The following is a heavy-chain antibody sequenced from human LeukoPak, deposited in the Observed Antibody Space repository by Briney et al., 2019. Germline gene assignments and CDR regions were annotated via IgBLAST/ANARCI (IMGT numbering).Heavy chain of an antibody. Sequence: HPGRSLRLSCAASGFTFSTYAMSWVRQAPGKGLEWVSALSGSGGSTFYADSVKGRFTISRDNSKNTLHLQMNSLRGEDTAVYYCASYEGRYGFEYWGQGTLVTVSS. D-gene: IGHD1-26*01. J-gene: IGHJ4*02. CDR1: GFTFSTYA. CDR3: ASYEGRYGFEY. CDR2: LSGSGGST. V-gene: IGHV3-23*01.